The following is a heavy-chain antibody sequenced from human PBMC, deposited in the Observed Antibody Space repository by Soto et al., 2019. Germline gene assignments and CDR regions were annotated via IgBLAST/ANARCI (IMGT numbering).Heavy chain of an antibody. CDR2: IYSGGST. V-gene: IGHV3-66*01. CDR3: ARSLYGYIWGSYRLGGFDY. Sequence: EVQLVESGGGLVQPGGSLRLSCAASGFTVSSNYMSWVRQAPGKGLEWVSVIYSGGSTYYADSVKGRFTISRDNSKNTLFLEMNSLRAEDTAVYYCARSLYGYIWGSYRLGGFDYWGQGTLVTVSS. D-gene: IGHD3-16*02. CDR1: GFTVSSNY. J-gene: IGHJ4*02.